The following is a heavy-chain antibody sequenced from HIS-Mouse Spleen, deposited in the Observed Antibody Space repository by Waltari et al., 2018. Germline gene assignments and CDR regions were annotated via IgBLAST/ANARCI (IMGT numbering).Heavy chain of an antibody. CDR3: AREIPYSSSWYDWYFDL. CDR2: IYYRGST. J-gene: IGHJ2*01. V-gene: IGHV4-39*07. CDR1: GGSISSSSYY. Sequence: QLQLQESGPGLVKPSETLSLTCTVSGGSISSSSYYWGWIRQPPGKGLEWIGSIYYRGSTSCNPTLKGGVTISVDTSKNQFSLKLSSVTAADTAVYYCAREIPYSSSWYDWYFDLWGRGTLVTVSS. D-gene: IGHD6-13*01.